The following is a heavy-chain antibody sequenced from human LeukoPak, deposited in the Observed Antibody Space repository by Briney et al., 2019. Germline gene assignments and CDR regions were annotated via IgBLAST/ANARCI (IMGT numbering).Heavy chain of an antibody. CDR2: LSYDGSNK. CDR1: GFTFSNYG. J-gene: IGHJ4*02. Sequence: PGGSLRLSCAASGFTFSNYGMHWVRQAPGKGLEWVAVLSYDGSNKNYADSVKGRFIVSRDNSNNTLFVQMNSLRAEDTAVYYCAKSRSGSANWALQIFDNWGQGALVTVSS. V-gene: IGHV3-30*18. D-gene: IGHD1-1*01. CDR3: AKSRSGSANWALQIFDN.